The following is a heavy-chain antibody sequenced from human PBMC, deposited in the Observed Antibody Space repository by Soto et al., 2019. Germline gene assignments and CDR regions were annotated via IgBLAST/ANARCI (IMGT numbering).Heavy chain of an antibody. J-gene: IGHJ5*02. CDR3: ARRRPLRNWFDP. CDR2: INHSGST. V-gene: IGHV4-34*01. CDR1: GGSFSGYY. D-gene: IGHD4-17*01. Sequence: SETLSLTCAVYGGSFSGYYWSWIRQPPGKGLEWIGEINHSGSTNYNPSLKSRVTISVDTSKNQFSLKLSSVTAADTAVYYCARRRPLRNWFDPWGQGTLVTVSS.